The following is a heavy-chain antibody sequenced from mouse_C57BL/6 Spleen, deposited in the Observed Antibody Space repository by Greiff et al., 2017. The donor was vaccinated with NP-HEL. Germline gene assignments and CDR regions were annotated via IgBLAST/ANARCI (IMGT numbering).Heavy chain of an antibody. Sequence: QVQLKQPGAELVMPGASVKLSCKASGYTFTSYWMHWVKQRPGQGLEWIGEIDPSDSYTNYNQKFKGKSTLTVDKSSSTAYMQLSSLTSEDSAVYYCATTAQASFAYWGQGTLVTVSA. CDR2: IDPSDSYT. CDR1: GYTFTSYW. D-gene: IGHD3-2*02. J-gene: IGHJ3*01. V-gene: IGHV1-69*01. CDR3: ATTAQASFAY.